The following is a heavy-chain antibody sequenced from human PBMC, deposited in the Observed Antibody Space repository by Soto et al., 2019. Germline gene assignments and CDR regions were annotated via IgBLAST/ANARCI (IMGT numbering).Heavy chain of an antibody. CDR2: ISYDGSNK. V-gene: IGHV3-30-3*01. Sequence: PGGSLRLSCAASGFTFSSYAMHWVRQAPGKGLEWVAVISYDGSNKYYADSVKGRFTISRDNSKNSLYLQMNSLRDEDTAVYYCAREFWTLNWFDPWGQGTLVTVSS. D-gene: IGHD3-3*01. CDR3: AREFWTLNWFDP. CDR1: GFTFSSYA. J-gene: IGHJ5*02.